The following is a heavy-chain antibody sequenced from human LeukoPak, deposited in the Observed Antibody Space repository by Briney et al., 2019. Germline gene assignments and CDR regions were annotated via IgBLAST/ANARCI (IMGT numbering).Heavy chain of an antibody. V-gene: IGHV3-48*01. J-gene: IGHJ4*02. CDR1: GFTFSSYS. Sequence: PGGSLRLSCAASGFTFSSYSMNWVRQAPGKGLEWVSYISSSSTICYADSVKGRFNISRDNAKNSLYLQMNSLTAEDTAVHCCARAYQPLISTDYWGQGTLVTVSS. CDR3: ARAYQPLISTDY. CDR2: ISSSSTI. D-gene: IGHD2-2*01.